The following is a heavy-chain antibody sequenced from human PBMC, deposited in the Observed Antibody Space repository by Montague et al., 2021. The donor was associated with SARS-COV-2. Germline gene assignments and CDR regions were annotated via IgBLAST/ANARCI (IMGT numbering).Heavy chain of an antibody. CDR1: GFTFSSYE. Sequence: SLRLSCAASGFTFSSYEMNWVRQAPGKGLECVSYISSGGSTIYYADSVKGRFTISRDNAKNSLYLQMNSLRAEDTAVYYCARVLVVTYYGMDVWGQGTTVTVSS. CDR3: ARVLVVTYYGMDV. D-gene: IGHD3-22*01. CDR2: ISSGGSTI. J-gene: IGHJ6*02. V-gene: IGHV3-48*03.